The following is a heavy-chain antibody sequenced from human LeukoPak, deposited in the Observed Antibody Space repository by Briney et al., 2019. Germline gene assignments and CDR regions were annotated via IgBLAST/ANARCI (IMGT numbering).Heavy chain of an antibody. V-gene: IGHV3-30-3*01. CDR1: GFTFSSYA. D-gene: IGHD3-10*01. J-gene: IGHJ5*02. CDR2: ISYDGSNK. Sequence: GGPLRLSCAASGFTFSSYAMHWVRQAPGKGLEWVAVISYDGSNKYYADSVKGRFTISRDNSKNTLYLQMNSLRAEDTAVYYCARDRARITMVRRVMTGGGWFDPWGQGTLVTVSS. CDR3: ARDRARITMVRRVMTGGGWFDP.